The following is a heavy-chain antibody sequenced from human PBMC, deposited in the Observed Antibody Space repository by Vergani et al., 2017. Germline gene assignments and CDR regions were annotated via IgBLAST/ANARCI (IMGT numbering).Heavy chain of an antibody. Sequence: VQLQESGPGLLKPSDTLSLSCNVSGGSISGGDYYWNWIRQSPGKGLEWIGYIYYSGGTVYNPSLKSRVSISVDTSENLLFLRMTSVTAADTAVYYCASDLAPYYFEYWGQGSLVTVSS. V-gene: IGHV4-30-4*01. D-gene: IGHD3-10*01. CDR2: IYYSGGT. CDR1: GGSISGGDYY. J-gene: IGHJ4*02. CDR3: ASDLAPYYFEY.